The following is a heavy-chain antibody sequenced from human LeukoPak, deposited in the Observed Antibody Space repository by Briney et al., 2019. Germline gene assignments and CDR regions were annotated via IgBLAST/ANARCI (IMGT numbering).Heavy chain of an antibody. D-gene: IGHD4-17*01. CDR2: ISSSSSTI. CDR1: GFTFSSYS. V-gene: IGHV3-48*02. J-gene: IGHJ4*02. CDR3: AKVSSEYPTVTFDY. Sequence: GGSLRLSCAASGFTFSSYSMNWVRQAPGKGLEWVSYISSSSSTIYYADSVKGRFTISRDNAKNSLYLQMNSLRDEDTAVYYCAKVSSEYPTVTFDYWGQGTLVTVSS.